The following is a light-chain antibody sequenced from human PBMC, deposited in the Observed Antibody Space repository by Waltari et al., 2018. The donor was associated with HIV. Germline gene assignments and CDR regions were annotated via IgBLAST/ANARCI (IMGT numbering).Light chain of an antibody. V-gene: IGKV1-33*01. Sequence: DITMTQSPSSLSARGGDTVTITCRASQDIKKNINWFLQRPRRAPKLLIYEGSKLETGVPPTFSGSGSTTDYILTIANLQTVDSVTYYCLQYDLLPYTFGQGTTVEI. CDR2: EGS. CDR3: LQYDLLPYT. CDR1: QDIKKN. J-gene: IGKJ2*01.